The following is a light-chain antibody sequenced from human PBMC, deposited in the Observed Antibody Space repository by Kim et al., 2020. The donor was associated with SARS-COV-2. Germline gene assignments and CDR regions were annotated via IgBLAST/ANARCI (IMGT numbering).Light chain of an antibody. J-gene: IGLJ2*01. CDR3: AAWDDSPSGVL. Sequence: QSVLTQPPSASGTPGQRVTISCSGSSSNIGSNYVYWYQQLPGTAPKLLIYSNNQRPSGVADRFSGSKSGTSSSLAISGLRSEDEADDYCAAWDDSPSGVLFGGGTQLTVL. CDR1: SSNIGSNY. V-gene: IGLV1-47*02. CDR2: SNN.